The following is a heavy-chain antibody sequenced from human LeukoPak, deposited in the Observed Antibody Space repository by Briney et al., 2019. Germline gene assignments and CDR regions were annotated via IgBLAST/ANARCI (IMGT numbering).Heavy chain of an antibody. Sequence: GGSLRLSCAASGFTFSSYAMHWVRQAPGKGLEWVAVISYDGSNKYYADSVKGRFAISRDNAENTLYLQMNSLRAEDTAVYFCARGNAHAFDIWGQGTMVTVSS. D-gene: IGHD1-1*01. V-gene: IGHV3-30*09. J-gene: IGHJ3*02. CDR1: GFTFSSYA. CDR2: ISYDGSNK. CDR3: ARGNAHAFDI.